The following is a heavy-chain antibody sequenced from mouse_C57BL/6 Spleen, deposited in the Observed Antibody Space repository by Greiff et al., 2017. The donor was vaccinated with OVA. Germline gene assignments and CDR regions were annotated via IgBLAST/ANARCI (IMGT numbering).Heavy chain of an antibody. CDR1: GYTFTDYY. CDR2: INPNNGGT. J-gene: IGHJ4*01. Sequence: EVQLQQSGPELVKPGASVKISCKASGYTFTDYYMNWVKQSHGKSLEWIGDINPNNGGTSYNQKFKGKATLTVDKSSSTAYMELRSLTSEDSAVYYCARCSMGYAMDYWGQGTSVTVSS. V-gene: IGHV1-26*01. CDR3: ARCSMGYAMDY.